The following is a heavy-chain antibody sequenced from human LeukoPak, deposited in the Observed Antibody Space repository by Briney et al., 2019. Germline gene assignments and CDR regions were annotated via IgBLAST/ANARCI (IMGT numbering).Heavy chain of an antibody. CDR3: ARDSYSSGWYHFDY. CDR1: GFTFSSYW. D-gene: IGHD6-19*01. Sequence: GGSLRLSCAASGFTFSSYWMSWVRQAPGKGLEWVANIKQDGSEKYYVDSVKGRFTISRDNAKNSLYLQMNSLRAEDTAVYYCARDSYSSGWYHFDYWGQGTLVTVSS. V-gene: IGHV3-7*01. CDR2: IKQDGSEK. J-gene: IGHJ4*02.